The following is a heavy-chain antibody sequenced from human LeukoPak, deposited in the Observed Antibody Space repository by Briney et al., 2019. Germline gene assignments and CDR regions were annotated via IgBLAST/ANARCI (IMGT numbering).Heavy chain of an antibody. V-gene: IGHV3-43*01. CDR3: AKGTNGPDIVTTLDY. Sequence: GGSLRLSCAASGFTFDDYTMHWVRQAPGKGLEWVSLISWDGGSTYYADSVKGRFTISRDNSKNSLYLQMSSLRTEDTALYYCAKGTNGPDIVTTLDYWGQGTLVTVSS. J-gene: IGHJ4*02. CDR1: GFTFDDYT. CDR2: ISWDGGST. D-gene: IGHD5-12*01.